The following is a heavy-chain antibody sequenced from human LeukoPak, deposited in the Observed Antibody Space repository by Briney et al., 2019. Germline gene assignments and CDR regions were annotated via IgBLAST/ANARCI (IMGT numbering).Heavy chain of an antibody. D-gene: IGHD5-24*01. CDR2: INHSGST. CDR3: ARVRIGRRWLQDREYYYYGMDV. Sequence: SETLSLTCAVYGGSFSGYYWSWIRQPPGKGLEWIGEINHSGSTNYNPSLKSRVTISVDTSKNQFSLKLGSVTAADTAVYYCARVRIGRRWLQDREYYYYGMDVWGQGTTVTVSS. CDR1: GGSFSGYY. V-gene: IGHV4-34*01. J-gene: IGHJ6*02.